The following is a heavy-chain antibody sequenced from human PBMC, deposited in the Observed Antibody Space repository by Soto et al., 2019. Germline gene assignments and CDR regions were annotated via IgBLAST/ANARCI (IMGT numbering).Heavy chain of an antibody. CDR3: ARGYYDSSGYCPFEY. J-gene: IGHJ4*02. CDR1: RFTLSSYG. Sequence: GGCLRLSCAASRFTLSSYGMHWVRHAPGKGLEWVAVMSYDGSNKSYAASVKGRFSISRDNSKNTLYLQMNSLRAEDTAVYYCARGYYDSSGYCPFEYWGQGTLVTVSS. D-gene: IGHD3-22*01. V-gene: IGHV3-33*01. CDR2: MSYDGSNK.